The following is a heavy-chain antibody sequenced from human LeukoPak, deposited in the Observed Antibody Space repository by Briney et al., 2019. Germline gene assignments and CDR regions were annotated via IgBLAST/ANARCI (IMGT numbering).Heavy chain of an antibody. CDR3: ARDVVGAHDY. Sequence: SETLSLTCIVSDYSISSGYYWGWIRQSPGKGLEWIGSIYHGGSTNYNPSLKSRVTISVDTSKNQFSLKLSSVTAADTAVYYCARDVVGAHDYWGQGTLVTVSS. V-gene: IGHV4-38-2*02. D-gene: IGHD1-26*01. CDR2: IYHGGST. CDR1: DYSISSGYY. J-gene: IGHJ4*02.